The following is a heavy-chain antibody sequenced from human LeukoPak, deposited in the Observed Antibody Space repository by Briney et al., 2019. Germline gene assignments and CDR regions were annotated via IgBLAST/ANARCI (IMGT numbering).Heavy chain of an antibody. CDR1: GASIYSYY. CDR3: ARHIYRTFYFDY. Sequence: SETLSLTCTVSGASIYSYYWSWIRQPPGKGLEWIGYTFYNGGTNYNPSLKSRVTISLDTSKNQFSLKLSPVTAADTAVYFRARHIYRTFYFDYWGQGTLVTVSS. CDR2: TFYNGGT. D-gene: IGHD1-14*01. J-gene: IGHJ4*02. V-gene: IGHV4-59*08.